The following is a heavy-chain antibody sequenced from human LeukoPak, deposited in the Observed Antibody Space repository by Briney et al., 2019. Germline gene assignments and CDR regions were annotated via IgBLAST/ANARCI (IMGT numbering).Heavy chain of an antibody. J-gene: IGHJ4*02. CDR2: IWFDGANT. V-gene: IGHV3-33*01. D-gene: IGHD6-19*01. Sequence: GGSLRLSCAASGFTFSTYGMHWVRQAPGKGLEWVAVIWFDGANTYYADSVKGRFTISRDNSKNTLYLQMNSLRAEDTAVYYCARDDVAVTGALDFWGQGTLVTVSS. CDR1: GFTFSTYG. CDR3: ARDDVAVTGALDF.